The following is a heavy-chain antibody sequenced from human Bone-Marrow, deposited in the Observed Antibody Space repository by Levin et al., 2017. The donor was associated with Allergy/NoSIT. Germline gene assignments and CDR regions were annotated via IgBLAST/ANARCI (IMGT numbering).Heavy chain of an antibody. CDR1: GFTFSSYG. CDR3: ARAQGGTIFGVVTPLGV. J-gene: IGHJ6*02. V-gene: IGHV3-33*01. Sequence: GESLKISCAASGFTFSSYGMHWVRQAPGKGLEWVAVIWYDGSNKYYADSVKGRFTISRDNSKNTLYLQMNSLRAEDTAVYYCARAQGGTIFGVVTPLGVWGQGTTVTVSS. D-gene: IGHD3-3*01. CDR2: IWYDGSNK.